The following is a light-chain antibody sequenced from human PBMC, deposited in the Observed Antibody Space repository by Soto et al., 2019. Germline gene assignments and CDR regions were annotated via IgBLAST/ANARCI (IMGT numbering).Light chain of an antibody. Sequence: DMEMTQYPSSLSASIGDRVTITCRASQDIRNGLVWYQQKPGKAPKRLIYAASSLQSGVPSRFSGSGSGTDFTLTISSLQPEDFATYFCQLGYSTPPPSAGGTKVDIK. CDR1: QDIRNG. J-gene: IGKJ4*01. CDR3: QLGYSTPPP. V-gene: IGKV1-39*01. CDR2: AAS.